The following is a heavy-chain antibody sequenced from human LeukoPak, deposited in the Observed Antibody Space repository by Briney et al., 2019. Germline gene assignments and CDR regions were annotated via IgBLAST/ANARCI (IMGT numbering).Heavy chain of an antibody. J-gene: IGHJ4*02. CDR1: GGSINNYY. CDR3: ARGWGSSWYYFDY. Sequence: SETLSLTCSVSGGSINNYYWSWIRQPPGKGLEWIGYIFYSGSTKYNPSLKSRVTISVDTSKNPFSLKLSSVTAADTAVYYCARGWGSSWYYFDYWGQGTLVTVSS. D-gene: IGHD6-13*01. V-gene: IGHV4-59*01. CDR2: IFYSGST.